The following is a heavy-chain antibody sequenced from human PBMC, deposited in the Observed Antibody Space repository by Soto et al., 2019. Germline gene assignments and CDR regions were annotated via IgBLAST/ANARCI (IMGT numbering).Heavy chain of an antibody. Sequence: TGGSLRLSCAASGFTFSSYGMHWVRQAPGKGLEWVAVISYDGSNKYYADSVKGRFTISRDNSKNTLYLQMNSLRAEDTAVYYCAKFFYDSSGYSTYYFDYWGQGTLVTVSS. CDR1: GFTFSSYG. CDR3: AKFFYDSSGYSTYYFDY. CDR2: ISYDGSNK. J-gene: IGHJ4*02. D-gene: IGHD3-22*01. V-gene: IGHV3-30*18.